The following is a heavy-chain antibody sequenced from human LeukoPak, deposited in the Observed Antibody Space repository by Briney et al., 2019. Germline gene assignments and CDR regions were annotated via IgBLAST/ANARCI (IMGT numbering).Heavy chain of an antibody. CDR2: IYYSGST. Sequence: SETLSLTCTVSGGSISSYYWSWIRQPPGKGLEWIGYIYYSGSTNYNPSLKSRVTISVDTSKNQFSLKLSSVTAADTAVYYCASQRIGARHFDYWGQGTLVTVSS. J-gene: IGHJ4*02. D-gene: IGHD6-6*01. CDR3: ASQRIGARHFDY. V-gene: IGHV4-59*01. CDR1: GGSISSYY.